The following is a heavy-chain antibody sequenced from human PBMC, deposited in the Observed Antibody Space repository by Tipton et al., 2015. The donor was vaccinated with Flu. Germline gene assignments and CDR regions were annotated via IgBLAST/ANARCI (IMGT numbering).Heavy chain of an antibody. CDR1: GGSITTYH. V-gene: IGHV4-4*07. D-gene: IGHD3-10*01. CDR2: ISPSGSS. J-gene: IGHJ5*01. Sequence: TLSLTCRVSGGSITTYHWSWIRQSAGKELEWIGRISPSGSSKLNSSLKSRVTMSVDASKNQFSLRLTSVTGADTAVYFCARDRGGYGTYGNGPPGWFDSWGQGTQVTVSS. CDR3: ARDRGGYGTYGNGPPGWFDS.